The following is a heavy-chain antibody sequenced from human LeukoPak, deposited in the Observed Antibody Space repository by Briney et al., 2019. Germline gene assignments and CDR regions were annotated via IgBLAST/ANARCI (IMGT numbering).Heavy chain of an antibody. D-gene: IGHD2-21*02. Sequence: PSETLSLTCAVYGGSFSGYYWSWIRQPPGKGLEWIGEINHSGSTNYNPSLKSRVTISVDTSKNQFSLKLSSVTAADTAVYYCGRAALVVTAIPRFDYWGQGTLVTVSS. J-gene: IGHJ4*02. CDR3: GRAALVVTAIPRFDY. CDR1: GGSFSGYY. CDR2: INHSGST. V-gene: IGHV4-34*01.